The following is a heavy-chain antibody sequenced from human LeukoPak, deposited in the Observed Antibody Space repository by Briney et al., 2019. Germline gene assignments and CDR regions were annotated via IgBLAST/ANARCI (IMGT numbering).Heavy chain of an antibody. V-gene: IGHV3-74*03. CDR1: GLTFSTYW. D-gene: IGHD1-26*01. CDR2: IKPDGSIR. J-gene: IGHJ4*02. Sequence: GGSLRLSCAASGLTFSTYWMHWVRQAPGKGLAWVARIKPDGSIRTYANSVQGRVTISRDTAKDTLFLQMNSLSAEDTAVYYCAREARVGGALQYWGQGTPVTVSS. CDR3: AREARVGGALQY.